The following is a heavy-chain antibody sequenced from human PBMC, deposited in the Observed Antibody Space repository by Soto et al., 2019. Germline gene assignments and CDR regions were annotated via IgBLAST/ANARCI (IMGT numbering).Heavy chain of an antibody. CDR3: AKDPGGIAAAVTDY. J-gene: IGHJ4*02. V-gene: IGHV3-23*01. CDR1: GFTFSSYA. CDR2: SSGSGGIT. Sequence: GGSLRLSCAASGFTFSSYAMSCLRQAPGKGLEGVSASSGSGGITYYADSVKGRFTISRDNSKNTLYLQMNSLRAEDTAVYYCAKDPGGIAAAVTDYWGQGTLVTVSS. D-gene: IGHD6-13*01.